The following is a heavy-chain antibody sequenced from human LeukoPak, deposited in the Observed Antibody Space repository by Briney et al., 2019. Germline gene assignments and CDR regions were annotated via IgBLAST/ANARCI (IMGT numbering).Heavy chain of an antibody. D-gene: IGHD3-9*01. CDR1: GYTFTGYY. CDR3: ARLYYDILTGYEVVDY. V-gene: IGHV1-2*02. J-gene: IGHJ4*02. Sequence: ASVKVSCKASGYTFTGYYMHWVRQAPGQGLEWMGWINPNSGGTNYAQKFQGRVTMTRDTSISTAYMELSRLRSDDTAVYYCARLYYDILTGYEVVDYWGQGTLVTVSS. CDR2: INPNSGGT.